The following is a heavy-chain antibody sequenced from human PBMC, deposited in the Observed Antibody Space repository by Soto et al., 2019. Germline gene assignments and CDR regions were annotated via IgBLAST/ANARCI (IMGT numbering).Heavy chain of an antibody. J-gene: IGHJ4*02. V-gene: IGHV2-26*01. CDR2: IFSNDEK. CDR1: GFSLSNARMG. D-gene: IGHD3-16*02. Sequence: QVTLKESGPVLVKPTETLTLTCTVSGFSLSNARMGVSWIRQPPGKALEWLAHIFSNDEKSYSTSLKSRLTISKDTSKSQVVLTMTNMDPVDTATYYCARTHMLTFGGVIKIYYFDYWGQGTLVTVSS. CDR3: ARTHMLTFGGVIKIYYFDY.